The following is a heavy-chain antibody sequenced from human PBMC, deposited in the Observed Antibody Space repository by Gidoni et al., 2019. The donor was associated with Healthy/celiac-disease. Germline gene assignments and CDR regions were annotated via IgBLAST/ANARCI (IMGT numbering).Heavy chain of an antibody. CDR1: GFTFDDSA. Sequence: EVQLVESGGGLVQPGRSLRLSCAASGFTFDDSAIHWVRQAPGKGLGWVSGIRGNSGSIGYADSVKGRFTISRDNAKNSLYLQMNSLRAEDTALYYCAKDYASYDSSGYSPFDYWGQGTLVTVSS. V-gene: IGHV3-9*01. CDR2: IRGNSGSI. J-gene: IGHJ4*02. CDR3: AKDYASYDSSGYSPFDY. D-gene: IGHD3-22*01.